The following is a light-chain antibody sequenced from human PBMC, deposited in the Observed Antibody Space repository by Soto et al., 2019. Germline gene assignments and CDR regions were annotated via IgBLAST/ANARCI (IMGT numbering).Light chain of an antibody. J-gene: IGKJ5*01. CDR2: DVS. CDR1: QSVIYY. V-gene: IGKV3-11*01. Sequence: EIVLTQSPATLSLSPGERATPSCRAIQSVIYYLACYQHKPGQAPRLLVYDVSNRATGIPARLSGSGSGTDFSLTISCLEPEDFAVYYCAQRSNWPPITFGQGTRLEIK. CDR3: AQRSNWPPIT.